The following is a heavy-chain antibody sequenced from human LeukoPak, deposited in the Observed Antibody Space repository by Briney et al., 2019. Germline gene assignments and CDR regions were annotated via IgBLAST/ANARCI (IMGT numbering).Heavy chain of an antibody. J-gene: IGHJ4*02. CDR2: INPNSGGT. D-gene: IGHD3-10*01. CDR3: ATGHYASGNDY. V-gene: IGHV1-2*02. CDR1: GYTFTGYY. Sequence: ASVKVSCKASGYTFTGYYIHWVRQAPGQGLEWMGWINPNSGGTNYAQKFQGGVTMTTDTSISTAYMDLSRLRSDDTAVYYCATGHYASGNDYWGQGTLVTVSS.